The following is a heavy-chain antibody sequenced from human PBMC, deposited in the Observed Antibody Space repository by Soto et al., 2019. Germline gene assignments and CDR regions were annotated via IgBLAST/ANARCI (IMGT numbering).Heavy chain of an antibody. D-gene: IGHD4-17*01. CDR3: ERDRRHYGDPLDFDY. J-gene: IGHJ4*02. Sequence: GGSLRLSCAASGFTFSDYYMSWIRQAPGKGLEWVSYISSSGSTIYYADSVKGRFTISRDNSKNTLYLQMNSLRAEDTAVYYCERDRRHYGDPLDFDYWGQGTLVNVS. V-gene: IGHV3-11*04. CDR1: GFTFSDYY. CDR2: ISSSGSTI.